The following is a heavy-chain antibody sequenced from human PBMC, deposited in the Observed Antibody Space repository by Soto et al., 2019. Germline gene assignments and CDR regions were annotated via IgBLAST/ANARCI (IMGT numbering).Heavy chain of an antibody. D-gene: IGHD5-12*01. Sequence: GGSLRLSCSASAVTVSSNYMSWVRQAPGKGLEWVSVIYSGGSTYYADSGKGRFTISRHISKNALYLQMNSLRPEDTAVYFCARDDKAWHAFDIWGQGTMVTVSS. V-gene: IGHV3-53*04. CDR2: IYSGGST. J-gene: IGHJ3*02. CDR3: ARDDKAWHAFDI. CDR1: AVTVSSNY.